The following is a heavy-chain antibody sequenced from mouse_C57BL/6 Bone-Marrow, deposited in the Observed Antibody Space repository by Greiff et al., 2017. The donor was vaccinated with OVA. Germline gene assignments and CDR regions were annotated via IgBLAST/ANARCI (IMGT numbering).Heavy chain of an antibody. CDR1: GYTFTSYW. V-gene: IGHV1-5*01. Sequence: VQLQQSGTVLARPGASVKMSCKTSGYTFTSYWMHWVKQRPGQGLEWIGAIYPGNSDTSYNQKFKGKAKLTAVTSASTAYMELSSLTNEDSAVXYGTRGGLRQGWDYAIDYWGQGTSVTVSS. CDR3: TRGGLRQGWDYAIDY. J-gene: IGHJ4*01. D-gene: IGHD2-4*01. CDR2: IYPGNSDT.